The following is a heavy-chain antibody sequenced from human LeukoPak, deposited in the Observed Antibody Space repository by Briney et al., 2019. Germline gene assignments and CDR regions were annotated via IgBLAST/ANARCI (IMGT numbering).Heavy chain of an antibody. V-gene: IGHV3-9*01. CDR1: GFTFDDYG. CDR3: VKDAGIAARPWYFDS. Sequence: GGSLRLPCAPSGFTFDDYGLHWVRQVPGKGLEWVSGINYQSARFDADSVKGRFTISRDNAKNLLYLLMDSLRPEDSALYYCVKDAGIAARPWYFDSWGQGTQVIVSS. CDR2: INYQSARF. J-gene: IGHJ4*02. D-gene: IGHD6-6*01.